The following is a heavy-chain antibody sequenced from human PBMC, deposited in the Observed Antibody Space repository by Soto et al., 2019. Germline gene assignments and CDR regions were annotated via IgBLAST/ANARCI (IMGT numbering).Heavy chain of an antibody. CDR2: IKTSGGST. Sequence: GGSLRLSCAASGFSISNYWMNWVRQAPGKGLEWVSTIKTSGGSTYYADSVKGRFTISRDNSKNTLYLQMNSLRPEDTAVYYCAKFYGGKSAHTYTIDPWGQGTLVTVSS. CDR1: GFSISNYW. CDR3: AKFYGGKSAHTYTIDP. V-gene: IGHV3-23*01. D-gene: IGHD2-15*01. J-gene: IGHJ5*02.